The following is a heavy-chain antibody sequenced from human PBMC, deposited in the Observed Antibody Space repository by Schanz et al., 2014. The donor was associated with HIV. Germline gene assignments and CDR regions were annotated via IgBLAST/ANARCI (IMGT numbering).Heavy chain of an antibody. Sequence: QVQLVQSGAEVKKPGSSVKVSCKASGYTFTNYGISWVRQAPGQGLEWMGGITPIFDTANYAQKFQGRVTITADESTSTAYMELSSLRPEDTAVYYCARYLGGDDGDFYFDYWGQGTLVTVSS. CDR2: ITPIFDTA. CDR3: ARYLGGDDGDFYFDY. J-gene: IGHJ4*02. CDR1: GYTFTNYG. D-gene: IGHD4-17*01. V-gene: IGHV1-69*01.